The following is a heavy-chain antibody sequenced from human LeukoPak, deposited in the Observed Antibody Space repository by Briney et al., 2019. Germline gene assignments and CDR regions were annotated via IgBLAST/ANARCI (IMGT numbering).Heavy chain of an antibody. CDR3: ARAFGNVRGDT. Sequence: SETLSLTCAVYGGSFSDHYWSWIRQPPGKGLEWIGEINHSGYTNYNPSLKSRVTISVDTSKKQMSLNLSSVTAADTAVYYCARAFGNVRGDTWGQGSLVTVSS. V-gene: IGHV4-34*01. J-gene: IGHJ5*02. CDR1: GGSFSDHY. CDR2: INHSGYT. D-gene: IGHD3-10*01.